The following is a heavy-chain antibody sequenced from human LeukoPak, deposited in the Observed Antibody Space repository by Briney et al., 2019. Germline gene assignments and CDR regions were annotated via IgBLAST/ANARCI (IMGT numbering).Heavy chain of an antibody. J-gene: IGHJ4*02. CDR3: ARVGDMVRGVNTFDY. Sequence: SETLSLTCTASGGSISSSSYYWGWIRQPPGKGLERIGSIYYSGSTYYNPSLKSRVTISVDTSKNQFSLKLSSVTAADTAVYYCARVGDMVRGVNTFDYWGQGTLVTVSS. CDR2: IYYSGST. D-gene: IGHD3-10*01. V-gene: IGHV4-39*07. CDR1: GGSISSSSYY.